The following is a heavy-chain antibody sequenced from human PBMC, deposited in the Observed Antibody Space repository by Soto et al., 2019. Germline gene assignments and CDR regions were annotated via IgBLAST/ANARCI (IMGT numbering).Heavy chain of an antibody. V-gene: IGHV3-30*18. Sequence: VAVISYDGSNKYYADSVKGRFTISRDNSKNTLYLQMNSLRAEDTAVYYCAKDQRGYFDYWGQGTLVTVSS. CDR3: AKDQRGYFDY. J-gene: IGHJ4*02. D-gene: IGHD3-10*01. CDR2: ISYDGSNK.